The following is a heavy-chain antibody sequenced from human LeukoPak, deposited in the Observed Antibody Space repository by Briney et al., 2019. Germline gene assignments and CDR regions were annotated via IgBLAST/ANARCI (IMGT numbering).Heavy chain of an antibody. CDR1: GYTFTSYG. J-gene: IGHJ4*02. CDR3: ARSSLYDSSGYYYVPVGYYFDY. V-gene: IGHV1-18*01. D-gene: IGHD3-22*01. CDR2: ISAYNGNT. Sequence: ASVKVSCKASGYTFTSYGISWVRQAPGQGLEWMGWISAYNGNTNYAQKLQGRVTMTTDTSTSTAYMELRSLRSDDTAVYYCARSSLYDSSGYYYVPVGYYFDYWGQGTLVTVSS.